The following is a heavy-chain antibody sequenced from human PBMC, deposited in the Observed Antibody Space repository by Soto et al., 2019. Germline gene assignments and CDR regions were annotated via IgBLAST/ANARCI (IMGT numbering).Heavy chain of an antibody. Sequence: GGCLKLSCAASGFTFSSYAMSWVLKAQGKGLEWVSAISGSGGSTYYADSVKGRFTISRDNSKNTLYLQMNSLRAEDTAVYYCANADYYDSSGYWSYWGQGTLVTVSS. V-gene: IGHV3-23*01. J-gene: IGHJ4*02. CDR3: ANADYYDSSGYWSY. CDR1: GFTFSSYA. D-gene: IGHD3-22*01. CDR2: ISGSGGST.